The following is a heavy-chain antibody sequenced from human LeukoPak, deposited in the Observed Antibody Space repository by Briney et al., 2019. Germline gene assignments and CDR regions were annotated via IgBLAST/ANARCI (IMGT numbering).Heavy chain of an antibody. J-gene: IGHJ4*02. V-gene: IGHV1-18*01. Sequence: ASVKVSCKASGYTFTSYGISWVRQAPGQGLEWMGWISAYNGNTNYAQKLQGRVTMTTDTSTSTAYMELRSLRSDDTAVYYCAREKSGYSGYAPYYFDYRGQGTLVTVSS. CDR1: GYTFTSYG. CDR3: AREKSGYSGYAPYYFDY. D-gene: IGHD5-12*01. CDR2: ISAYNGNT.